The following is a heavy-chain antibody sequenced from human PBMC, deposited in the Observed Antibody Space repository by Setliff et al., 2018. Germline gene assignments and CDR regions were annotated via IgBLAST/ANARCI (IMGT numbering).Heavy chain of an antibody. D-gene: IGHD6-13*01. CDR3: ARDQVYGSSWYYYYYGMDV. CDR2: IKQDGSEK. Sequence: GGSLRLSCAASGFTFSSYWMSWVRQAPGKGLEWVANIKQDGSEKDYVDSVKGRLTISRDNAKKSLYLQMNSLRAEDTAVYYCARDQVYGSSWYYYYYGMDVWGQGTTVTVSS. CDR1: GFTFSSYW. J-gene: IGHJ6*02. V-gene: IGHV3-7*01.